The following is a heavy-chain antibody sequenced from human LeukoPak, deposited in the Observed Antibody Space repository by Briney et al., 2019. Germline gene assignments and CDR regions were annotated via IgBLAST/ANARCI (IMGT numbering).Heavy chain of an antibody. D-gene: IGHD3-10*01. Sequence: GGSLRLSCAASGFTFSSYSMNWVRQAPDKGLEWVAVISYDGYNKYYADSVKGRFTISRDNSKNTLYLQMNSLRAEDTAVYYCARDLRVGYYGSGSYYYGDYWGQGALVTVSS. J-gene: IGHJ4*02. CDR1: GFTFSSYS. V-gene: IGHV3-30*03. CDR2: ISYDGYNK. CDR3: ARDLRVGYYGSGSYYYGDY.